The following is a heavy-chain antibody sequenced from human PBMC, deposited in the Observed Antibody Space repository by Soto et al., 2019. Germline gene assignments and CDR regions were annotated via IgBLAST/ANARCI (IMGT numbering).Heavy chain of an antibody. J-gene: IGHJ4*02. Sequence: SETLSLTCTVTGDSISNRSYYWGRIRQPPGKGLEWIGSIYYSGSTYNNPSLKSRVSMSVDTSKNQFSLKLRSVTAADTALYYCARQRTSVVTQAYFDSWGQGSLVTVSS. D-gene: IGHD2-21*02. CDR3: ARQRTSVVTQAYFDS. CDR1: GDSISNRSYY. CDR2: IYYSGST. V-gene: IGHV4-39*01.